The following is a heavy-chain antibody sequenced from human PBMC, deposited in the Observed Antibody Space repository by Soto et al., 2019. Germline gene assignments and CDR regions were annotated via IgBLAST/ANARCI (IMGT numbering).Heavy chain of an antibody. V-gene: IGHV4-30-2*01. CDR1: GDTISTGGYS. J-gene: IGHJ5*02. CDR2: IYHSGST. D-gene: IGHD3-9*01. CDR3: ARSPFNYDTLTGSWFDP. Sequence: SETLSLTCDVSGDTISTGGYSWSWIRQPPGKGLEWIGYIYHSGSTYYNPSLKSRVTISVDRSKNQFSLKLSSVTAADTAVYYCARSPFNYDTLTGSWFDPWGQGTLVTVSS.